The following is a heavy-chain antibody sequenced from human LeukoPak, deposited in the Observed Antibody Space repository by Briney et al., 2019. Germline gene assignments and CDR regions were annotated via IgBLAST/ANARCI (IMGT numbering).Heavy chain of an antibody. CDR2: MYYTGST. CDR3: ARKGYSSSWYWYFDL. CDR1: GGSISSSSYY. D-gene: IGHD6-13*01. V-gene: IGHV4-39*07. J-gene: IGHJ2*01. Sequence: SETLSLTCTVSGGSISSSSYYWGWIRQPPGKGLEWIGNMYYTGSTYYNPSLKSRVTISVDKSKNQFSLKLSSVTAADTAVYYCARKGYSSSWYWYFDLWGRGTLVTVSS.